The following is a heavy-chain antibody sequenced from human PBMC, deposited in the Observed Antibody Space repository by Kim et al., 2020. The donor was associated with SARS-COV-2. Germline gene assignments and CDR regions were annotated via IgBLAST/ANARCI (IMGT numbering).Heavy chain of an antibody. Sequence: SETLSLTCTVSGGSISSSSYYWGWIRQPPGKGLEWIGSIYYSGSTYYNPSLKSRVTISVDTSKNQFSLKLSSVTAADTAVYYCATRIQLQIFDYWGQGTLVTVSS. CDR1: GGSISSSSYY. CDR3: ATRIQLQIFDY. J-gene: IGHJ4*02. D-gene: IGHD5-18*01. V-gene: IGHV4-39*01. CDR2: IYYSGST.